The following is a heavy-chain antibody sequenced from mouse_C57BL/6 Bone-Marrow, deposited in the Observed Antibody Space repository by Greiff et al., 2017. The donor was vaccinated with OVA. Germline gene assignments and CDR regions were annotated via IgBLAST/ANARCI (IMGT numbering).Heavy chain of an antibody. D-gene: IGHD2-4*01. Sequence: EVQLQQSGPELAKPGASVKIPCKASGYTFTDYNMDWVKQSHGKSLEWIGDINSNNGGTIYNQKFKGKATLTVDKSSSTAYMELRSLTSEDTAVYYCARGGYYDYDGGAWFAYWGRGTRVTVSA. CDR3: ARGGYYDYDGGAWFAY. V-gene: IGHV1-18*01. CDR1: GYTFTDYN. CDR2: INSNNGGT. J-gene: IGHJ3*01.